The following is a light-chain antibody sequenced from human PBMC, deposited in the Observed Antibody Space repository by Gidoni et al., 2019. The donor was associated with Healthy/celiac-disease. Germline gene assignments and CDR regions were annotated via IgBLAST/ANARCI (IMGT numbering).Light chain of an antibody. Sequence: QSALTQPPSVSGSPGQSVTISCTGTSSDVGSYNRVSWYQQPPGTAPKLMIYEVSNRPSGVPDRFSGSKSGNTASLTISGLQAEDEADYYCTLYTSSNNNWVFGGGTKLTVL. CDR3: TLYTSSNNNWV. CDR2: EVS. J-gene: IGLJ3*02. V-gene: IGLV2-18*01. CDR1: SSDVGSYNR.